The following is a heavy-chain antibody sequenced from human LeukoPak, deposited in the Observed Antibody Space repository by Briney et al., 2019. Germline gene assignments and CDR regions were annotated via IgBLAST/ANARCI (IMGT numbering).Heavy chain of an antibody. CDR1: GFSFSAYS. D-gene: IGHD2-2*01. Sequence: GGSLRLSCEASGFSFSAYSMSWVRQAPGKGLEWNSYIRSSSTTIYYADSVKGRFTISRDNAENSVYLQMNSLRVEDTAVYFCARDSRSHCGTDACYGPYFDYWGQGILVAVSS. CDR2: IRSSSTTI. CDR3: ARDSRSHCGTDACYGPYFDY. J-gene: IGHJ4*02. V-gene: IGHV3-48*01.